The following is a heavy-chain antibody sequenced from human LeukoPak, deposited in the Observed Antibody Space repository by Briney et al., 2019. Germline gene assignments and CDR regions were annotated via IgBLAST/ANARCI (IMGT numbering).Heavy chain of an antibody. CDR2: ISGSCGVT. J-gene: IGHJ4*02. CDR1: GFTFTNYA. Sequence: QPGGSLRLSCEASGFTFTNYAMSWVRQAPGEGREGVSAISGSCGVTYYADSVKGRFTISRDNSKTTLYVQGNSLRAADTAVYYCATVQEMGTILPPFHYWGQGTLVTVSS. CDR3: ATVQEMGTILPPFHY. D-gene: IGHD5-24*01. V-gene: IGHV3-23*01.